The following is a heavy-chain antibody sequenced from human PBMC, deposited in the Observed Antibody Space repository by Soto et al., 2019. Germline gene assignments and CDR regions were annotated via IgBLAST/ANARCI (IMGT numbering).Heavy chain of an antibody. CDR2: IIPIFGTA. D-gene: IGHD3-22*01. J-gene: IGHJ6*02. V-gene: IGHV1-69*13. Sequence: ASVKVSCKASGGTFSSYAISWVRQAPGQGLEWMGGIIPIFGTANYAQKFQGRVTITADESTSTAYMELSSLRSEDTAVYYCARGDYYDSSGYYPYYYYGMDVWGQGTTVTVSS. CDR1: GGTFSSYA. CDR3: ARGDYYDSSGYYPYYYYGMDV.